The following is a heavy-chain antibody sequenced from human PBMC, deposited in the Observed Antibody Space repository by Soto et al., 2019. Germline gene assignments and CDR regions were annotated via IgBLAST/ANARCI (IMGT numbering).Heavy chain of an antibody. CDR1: GFTLSSYW. CDR2: ISSDGTDV. CDR3: ARDQTVPGPSTLES. J-gene: IGHJ4*02. D-gene: IGHD6-19*01. V-gene: IGHV3-74*01. Sequence: EVQLVESGGGLVQPGGSLRLSCAASGFTLSSYWMHWVRQAPGRELMWVSRISSDGTDVLHADSVKGRFTISRDNARNTVYLQMNSLRAEDTAVYFCARDQTVPGPSTLESWGQGTLVAVSS.